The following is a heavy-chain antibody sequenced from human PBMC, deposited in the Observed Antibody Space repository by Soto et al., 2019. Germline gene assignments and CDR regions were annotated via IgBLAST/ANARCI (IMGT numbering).Heavy chain of an antibody. V-gene: IGHV3-21*01. J-gene: IGHJ3*02. CDR1: GFTFSSYS. CDR2: ISSSSSYI. D-gene: IGHD3-22*01. Sequence: GGSLRLSCAASGFTFSSYSMNWVRQAPGKGLEWVSSISSSSSYIYYADSVKGRFTISRDNAKNSLYLQMNSLRAEDTAVYYCARDNYYDSSCYYGAFDIWGQGTMVTVSS. CDR3: ARDNYYDSSCYYGAFDI.